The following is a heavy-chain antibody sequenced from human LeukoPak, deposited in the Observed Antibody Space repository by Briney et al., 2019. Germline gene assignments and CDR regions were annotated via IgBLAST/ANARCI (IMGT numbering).Heavy chain of an antibody. Sequence: PGGSLRLSCAASGFTVSSNYMSWVRQAPGKGLEWVSVIYSGGSTYYADSVKGRFTISRDNPKNTLYLQMNSLRAEDTAVYYCARSREGNYFDYWGQGTLVTVSS. J-gene: IGHJ4*02. V-gene: IGHV3-53*01. CDR1: GFTVSSNY. CDR3: ARSREGNYFDY. CDR2: IYSGGST.